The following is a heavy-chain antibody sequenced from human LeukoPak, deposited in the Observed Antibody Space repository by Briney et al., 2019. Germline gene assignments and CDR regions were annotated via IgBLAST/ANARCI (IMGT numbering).Heavy chain of an antibody. CDR2: FDPEDGET. J-gene: IGHJ5*02. CDR3: ARASFWESPINWFAP. CDR1: GYTLTELS. Sequence: ASVKVSCKVSGYTLTELSMHWVRQAPGKGLEWMGGFDPEDGETIYAQKFQGRVTMTEDTSTDTAYMELSSLRSDDTAVYYCARASFWESPINWFAPWGQGTLVTVSS. D-gene: IGHD3-16*01. V-gene: IGHV1-24*01.